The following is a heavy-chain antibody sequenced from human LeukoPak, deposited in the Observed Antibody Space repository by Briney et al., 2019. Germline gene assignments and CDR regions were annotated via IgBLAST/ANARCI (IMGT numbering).Heavy chain of an antibody. Sequence: SLRLSCAASGFTFDDYAMHWVRQAPGKGLEWVSGISWNSGSIGYADSVRGRFTISRDNAKNTVYLQMNTLRVEDTAVYYCTRDLLDYDLSTGLHHYYMDVWGQGTTVTVSS. CDR1: GFTFDDYA. D-gene: IGHD3-9*01. V-gene: IGHV3-9*01. CDR3: TRDLLDYDLSTGLHHYYMDV. J-gene: IGHJ6*02. CDR2: ISWNSGSI.